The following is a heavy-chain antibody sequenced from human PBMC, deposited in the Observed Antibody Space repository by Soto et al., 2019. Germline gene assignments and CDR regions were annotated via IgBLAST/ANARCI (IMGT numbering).Heavy chain of an antibody. Sequence: QVQLQQWGAGLLKPSETLSLTCAVYGGSFSGYYWSWIRQPPGKGLEWIGEINHSGSTNYNPSLTSRVTRSVDKSKTQCSLKLSSVTAADTTVYYCARGEARAGGGPVYNWCDPWGQGTLVTVSS. D-gene: IGHD6-6*01. V-gene: IGHV4-34*01. CDR2: INHSGST. J-gene: IGHJ5*02. CDR3: ARGEARAGGGPVYNWCDP. CDR1: GGSFSGYY.